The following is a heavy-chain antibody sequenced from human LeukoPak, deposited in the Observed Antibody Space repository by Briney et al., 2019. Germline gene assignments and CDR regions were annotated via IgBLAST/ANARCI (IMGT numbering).Heavy chain of an antibody. CDR2: IYYSGST. J-gene: IGHJ4*02. V-gene: IGHV4-59*01. Sequence: SETLSLTCTVSGGSISSCYWSWIRQPPGKGLEWIGYIYYSGSTNYNPSLKSRVIISVDTSKNQFSLKLSSVTAADTAVYYCARDRLINSTGRYLGFDYWGQGTLVTVSS. CDR3: ARDRLINSTGRYLGFDY. CDR1: GGSISSCY. D-gene: IGHD6-19*01.